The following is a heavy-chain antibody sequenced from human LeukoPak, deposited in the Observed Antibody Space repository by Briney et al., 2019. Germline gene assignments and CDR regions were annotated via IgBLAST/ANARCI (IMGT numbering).Heavy chain of an antibody. Sequence: GGSLRLSCAASGFTFSSYGMHWVRQAPGKGLEWVAFIRYDGSNKYYADSVKGRFTISRDNSKNTLYLQMNSLRAEDTAVYYCAKDRGSSGWSEKYYFDYWGQGTLVTVSS. CDR1: GFTFSSYG. CDR3: AKDRGSSGWSEKYYFDY. J-gene: IGHJ4*02. D-gene: IGHD6-19*01. CDR2: IRYDGSNK. V-gene: IGHV3-30*02.